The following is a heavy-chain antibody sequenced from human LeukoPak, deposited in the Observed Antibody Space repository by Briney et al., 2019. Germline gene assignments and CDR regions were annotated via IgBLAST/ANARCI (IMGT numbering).Heavy chain of an antibody. D-gene: IGHD4-17*01. J-gene: IGHJ3*02. CDR2: IIPIFGTA. V-gene: IGHV1-69*05. CDR3: ARDDGDDDAFDI. CDR1: GGTFSSYA. Sequence: SVKVSCKASGGTFSSYAISWVRQAPGQGLEWMGRIIPIFGTANYAQKFQGRVTITTDESTSTAYMELSSLRSEDTAVYYCARDDGDDDAFDIWSQGTMVTVSS.